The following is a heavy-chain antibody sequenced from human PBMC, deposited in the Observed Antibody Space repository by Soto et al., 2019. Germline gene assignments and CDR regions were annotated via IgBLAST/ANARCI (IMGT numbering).Heavy chain of an antibody. CDR1: GFTFSSYS. D-gene: IGHD4-17*01. Sequence: GGSLRLSCAASGFTFSSYSMNWVRQAPGKGLEWVSSISSSSSYIYYADSVKGRFTISRDNAKNSLYLQMNSLRAEDTAVYYCARDDYGVSGWFDPWGQGTLVTVSS. J-gene: IGHJ5*02. V-gene: IGHV3-21*01. CDR3: ARDDYGVSGWFDP. CDR2: ISSSSSYI.